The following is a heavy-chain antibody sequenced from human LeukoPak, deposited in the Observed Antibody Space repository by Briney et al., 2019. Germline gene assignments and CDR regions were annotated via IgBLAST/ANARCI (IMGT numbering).Heavy chain of an antibody. V-gene: IGHV4-39*07. CDR3: ARSRGYSVTADY. D-gene: IGHD5-18*01. CDR1: GGSISSSPYY. CDR2: IYYSGTT. J-gene: IGHJ4*02. Sequence: SETLSLTCTVSGGSISSSPYYWGWIRQPPGKGLEWIGSIYYSGTTHYSPSLESRVTISVDTSKNQFSLKLSSVTAADTAVYYCARSRGYSVTADYWGQGTLVTVSS.